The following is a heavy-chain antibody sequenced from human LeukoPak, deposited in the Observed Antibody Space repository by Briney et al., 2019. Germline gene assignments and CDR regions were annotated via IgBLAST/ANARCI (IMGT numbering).Heavy chain of an antibody. CDR2: ILHDGSNK. V-gene: IGHV3-30*04. J-gene: IGHJ4*02. Sequence: GGSLRLSCAASGFTFSNYALYWVRQAPGQGMGLVAVILHDGSNKSADSVKGRFTISRDNSKNTLHLQMHSLRAEDTAVYYCARGLMIRGVADYWGQGNLVTVSS. D-gene: IGHD3-10*01. CDR3: ARGLMIRGVADY. CDR1: GFTFSNYA.